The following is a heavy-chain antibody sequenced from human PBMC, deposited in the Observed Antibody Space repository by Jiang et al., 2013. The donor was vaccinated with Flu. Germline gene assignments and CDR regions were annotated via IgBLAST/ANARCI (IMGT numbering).Heavy chain of an antibody. CDR2: INAGNGNT. J-gene: IGHJ3*02. CDR1: GYTFTSYA. Sequence: SGAEVKKPGASVKVSCKASGYTFTSYAMHWVRQAPGQRLEWMGWINAGNGNTKYSQKFQGRVTITRDTSASTAYMELSSLRSEDTAVYYCAKSSGGTITMVRGAIDAFDIWGQGTMGHRLF. V-gene: IGHV1-3*01. CDR3: AKSSGGTITMVRGAIDAFDI. D-gene: IGHD3-10*01.